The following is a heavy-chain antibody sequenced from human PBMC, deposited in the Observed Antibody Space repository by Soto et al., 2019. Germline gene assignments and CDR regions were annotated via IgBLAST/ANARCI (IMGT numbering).Heavy chain of an antibody. D-gene: IGHD7-27*01. CDR3: ARDPAWGSLDY. Sequence: EVQLVESGGGLVQPGGSLRLSCAASGFTFSNSWTSWVRQAPGKGLEWVADINPVESEKYYVDSVKGRFTVSRDNAKNSLYLQMNSLRVEDTALYYCARDPAWGSLDYWGLGTLVTVSS. J-gene: IGHJ4*02. V-gene: IGHV3-7*01. CDR2: INPVESEK. CDR1: GFTFSNSW.